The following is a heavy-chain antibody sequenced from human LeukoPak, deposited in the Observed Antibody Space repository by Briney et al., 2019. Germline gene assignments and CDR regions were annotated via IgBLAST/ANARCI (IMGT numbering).Heavy chain of an antibody. V-gene: IGHV3-23*01. D-gene: IGHD2-2*01. CDR1: GFTFINYA. J-gene: IGHJ4*02. CDR2: ISGSGDST. CDR3: TRTRGCSSTSCYADY. Sequence: GGSLRLSCAASGFTFINYAMTWVRQAPVKGLEWVSGISGSGDSTYYADSVKGRFTISRDNSKNTLYLQMNSLRAEDTALYYCTRTRGCSSTSCYADYWGQGTLVTVSS.